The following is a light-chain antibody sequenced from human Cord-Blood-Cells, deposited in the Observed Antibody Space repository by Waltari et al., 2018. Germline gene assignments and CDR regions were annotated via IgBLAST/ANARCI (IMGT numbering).Light chain of an antibody. V-gene: IGKV3-20*01. Sequence: EIVLTQSPGTLSLSPGERATLSCRASQSVSSSYLAWYQQKPGQAPRLRIYGASSRATGIPDRFSGSGSGTDCTLTISRLEPEEFAVYYCQQYGSSPPTFGQGTKVEIK. J-gene: IGKJ1*01. CDR3: QQYGSSPPT. CDR2: GAS. CDR1: QSVSSSY.